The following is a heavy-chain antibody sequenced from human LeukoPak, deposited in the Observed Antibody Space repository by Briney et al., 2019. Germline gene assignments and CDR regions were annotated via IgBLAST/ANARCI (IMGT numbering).Heavy chain of an antibody. CDR1: GFTVSSNY. D-gene: IGHD3-22*01. J-gene: IGHJ4*02. V-gene: IGHV3-66*01. CDR3: VGGNQNYYDSSGYGHYFDY. Sequence: EGSLRLSCAASGFTVSSNYMSWVRQAPGKGLEWVSVIYSGGSTYYADSVKGRFTISRDNSKNTLYLQMNSLRAEDTAVYYCVGGNQNYYDSSGYGHYFDYWGQGTLVTVSS. CDR2: IYSGGST.